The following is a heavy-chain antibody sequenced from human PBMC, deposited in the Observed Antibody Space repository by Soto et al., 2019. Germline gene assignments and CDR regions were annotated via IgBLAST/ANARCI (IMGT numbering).Heavy chain of an antibody. J-gene: IGHJ4*02. CDR1: GGDFSIKA. CDR2: INPIXXTX. D-gene: IGHD1-7*01. CDR3: AREPGEPGTTSYFAY. Sequence: APVKVCCRASGGDFSIKARKLVLQAPRQGLEWVGGINPIXXTXXXXXKXXGRVTITADESTSTAYMELSTLRSEDTAVYYCAREPGEPGTTSYFAYRGQGSLVTVSS. V-gene: IGHV1-69*13.